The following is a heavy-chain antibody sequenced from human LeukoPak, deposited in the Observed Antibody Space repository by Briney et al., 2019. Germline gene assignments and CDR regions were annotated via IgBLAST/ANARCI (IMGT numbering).Heavy chain of an antibody. J-gene: IGHJ6*02. Sequence: GGSLRLSCAASGFTVSSNYMSWVRQAPGKGLEWVSFIYSGGSTYYADSVKGRFTISRDNSKNTLYLQMNSLRAEDTAVYYCAKGHWFGELIYYYYGMDVWGQGTTVTVSS. V-gene: IGHV3-66*01. CDR2: IYSGGST. D-gene: IGHD3-10*01. CDR3: AKGHWFGELIYYYYGMDV. CDR1: GFTVSSNY.